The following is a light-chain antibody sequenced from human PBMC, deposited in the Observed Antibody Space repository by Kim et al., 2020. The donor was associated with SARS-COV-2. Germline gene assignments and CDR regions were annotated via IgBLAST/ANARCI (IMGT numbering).Light chain of an antibody. J-gene: IGLJ3*02. CDR2: QDN. Sequence: SYELTQPPSVSVSPGQTASITCSGDKLGDKFACWYQRKPGQSPVLVIYQDNKRPSGIPERFSGSNSGNTATLTISGTQAMDEADYYCQAWDSNYWVFGGGTKLTVL. CDR1: KLGDKF. CDR3: QAWDSNYWV. V-gene: IGLV3-1*01.